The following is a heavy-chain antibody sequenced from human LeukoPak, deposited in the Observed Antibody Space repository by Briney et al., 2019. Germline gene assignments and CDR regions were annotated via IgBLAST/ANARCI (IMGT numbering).Heavy chain of an antibody. J-gene: IGHJ5*02. CDR2: ISTSSSTI. CDR1: GFTLSSYS. CDR3: VRGDNWFDP. Sequence: GGSLRLSCAASGFTLSSYSMNWVRQAPGEGLEWVSYISTSSSTIYYADSVKGRFTISRDNAKNSLYLQMNSLRDEDTAVYYCVRGDNWFDPWGQGTLVTVSS. V-gene: IGHV3-48*02.